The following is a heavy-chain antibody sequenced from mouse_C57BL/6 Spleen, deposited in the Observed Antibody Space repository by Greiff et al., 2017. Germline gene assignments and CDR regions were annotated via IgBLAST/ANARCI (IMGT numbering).Heavy chain of an antibody. J-gene: IGHJ3*01. D-gene: IGHD2-4*01. V-gene: IGHV1-49*01. CDR1: YFAFMASA. CDR2: FTMYSDAT. CDR3: ASGGYYDYAFAY. Sequence: LKESGAELVRPGSSVKLSCKDSYFAFMASAMHWVKQRPGHGLEWIGSFTMYSDATEYSENFKGKATLTANTASRRAYMELSSLTSEDSAVYYCASGGYYDYAFAYWGQGTLVTVSA.